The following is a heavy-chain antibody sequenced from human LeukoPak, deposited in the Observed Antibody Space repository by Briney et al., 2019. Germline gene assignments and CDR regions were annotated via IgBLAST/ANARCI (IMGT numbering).Heavy chain of an antibody. Sequence: KPSETLSLTCTVFSGPITGYYWSWIRQPPGKGLEWIGYVSYRGSTNYNPSLKSRVTISVDTSKNQFSLKLSSVTAADTAVYYCARPYSSNWYDAFHFWGQGTMVTVSS. CDR1: SGPITGYY. J-gene: IGHJ3*01. V-gene: IGHV4-59*01. CDR2: VSYRGST. D-gene: IGHD6-13*01. CDR3: ARPYSSNWYDAFHF.